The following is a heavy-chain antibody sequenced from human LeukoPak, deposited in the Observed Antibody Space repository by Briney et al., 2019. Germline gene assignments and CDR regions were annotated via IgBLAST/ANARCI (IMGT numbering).Heavy chain of an antibody. Sequence: SETLSLTCTVSGGSISSYYWSWIRQPPGKGLGWIGYMYYSGSTNYNPSLKSRVTISVDTSKNQFSLKLSSVTAADTAVYYCAKPMVRGVIYAFDIWGQGTMVTVSS. CDR2: MYYSGST. V-gene: IGHV4-59*01. J-gene: IGHJ3*02. D-gene: IGHD3-10*01. CDR3: AKPMVRGVIYAFDI. CDR1: GGSISSYY.